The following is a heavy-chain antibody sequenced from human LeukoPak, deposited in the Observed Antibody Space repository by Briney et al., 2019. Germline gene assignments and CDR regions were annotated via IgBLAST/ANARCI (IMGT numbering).Heavy chain of an antibody. CDR3: ARVEYSSGWPFLY. CDR1: GGSISSSSYY. J-gene: IGHJ4*02. D-gene: IGHD6-19*01. Sequence: SETLSLTCTVSGGSISSSSYYWGWIRQPPGKGLEWIGCIYYSGSTYYNPSLKSRVTISVDTSKNQFSLKLSSVTAADTAVYYCARVEYSSGWPFLYWGQGTLVTVSS. V-gene: IGHV4-39*01. CDR2: IYYSGST.